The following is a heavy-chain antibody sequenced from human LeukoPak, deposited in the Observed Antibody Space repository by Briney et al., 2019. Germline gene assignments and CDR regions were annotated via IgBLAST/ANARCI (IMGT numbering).Heavy chain of an antibody. J-gene: IGHJ4*02. V-gene: IGHV1-2*02. CDR1: GYTFTGYY. D-gene: IGHD5-24*01. Sequence: ASVKVSCKASGYTFTGYYMHWVRQAPGQGFEWMGWINPNRGDTNYAQKFQGRVTLTRDTSISTAYMELSGLRSDDTAVYYCAKADGYNCPAYWGQGTLVTVSS. CDR2: INPNRGDT. CDR3: AKADGYNCPAY.